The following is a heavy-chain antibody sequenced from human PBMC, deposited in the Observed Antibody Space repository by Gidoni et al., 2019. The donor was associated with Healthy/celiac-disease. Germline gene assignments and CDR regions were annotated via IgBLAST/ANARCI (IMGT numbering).Heavy chain of an antibody. V-gene: IGHV4-34*01. J-gene: IGHJ4*02. CDR2: INHSGRT. CDR1: GGSFSGYN. Sequence: QVHLEQWGAGLLKPSETLSLTCAVYGGSFSGYNWSWIRQPPEKGLEWIGEINHSGRTNYNPSLKSRVTISVDTSKKQFSLKLSSVTAADTAVYYCALWVGDSGNKADYWGQGTLVTVSS. D-gene: IGHD3-10*01. CDR3: ALWVGDSGNKADY.